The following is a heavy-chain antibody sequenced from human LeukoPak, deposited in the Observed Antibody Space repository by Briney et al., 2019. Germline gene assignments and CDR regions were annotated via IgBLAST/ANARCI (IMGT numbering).Heavy chain of an antibody. CDR2: IIPIFGTA. CDR3: ARDLGETEYYYDSSGYYSPSY. V-gene: IGHV1-69*13. Sequence: SVKVSCKASGGTFSSYAISWVRQAPGQGLEWMGGIIPIFGTANYAQKFQGRVTITADESTSTAYMELSSLRSEDTAVYYCARDLGETEYYYDSSGYYSPSYWGQGTLVTVSS. D-gene: IGHD3-22*01. J-gene: IGHJ4*02. CDR1: GGTFSSYA.